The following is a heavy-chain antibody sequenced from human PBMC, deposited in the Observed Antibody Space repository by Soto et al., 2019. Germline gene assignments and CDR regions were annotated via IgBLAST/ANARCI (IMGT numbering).Heavy chain of an antibody. CDR1: GLTFSGSA. CDR2: IRSKANSYAT. V-gene: IGHV3-73*01. Sequence: GGSLRLSCAASGLTFSGSAMHWVRQASGKGLEWVGRIRSKANSYATAYVASVKGRFTISRDDSKNTAYLQMNSLKTEDTAVYYCTSTYYYYMDVWGKGTTVTVSS. CDR3: TSTYYYYMDV. J-gene: IGHJ6*03.